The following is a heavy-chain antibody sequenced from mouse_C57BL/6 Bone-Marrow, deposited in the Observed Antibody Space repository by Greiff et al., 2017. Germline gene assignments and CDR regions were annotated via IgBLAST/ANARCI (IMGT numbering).Heavy chain of an antibody. J-gene: IGHJ4*01. CDR3: TNPSMDY. CDR1: GFNIKDDY. CDR2: IDPENGDT. Sequence: EVQLQQSGAELVRPGASVKLSCTASGFNIKDDYMHWVKQRPEQGLEWIGWIDPENGDTEYASKFQGKATITADTSSNTAYLQLSSLTSEDTAVYYCTNPSMDYWGQGTSVTVPS. V-gene: IGHV14-4*01.